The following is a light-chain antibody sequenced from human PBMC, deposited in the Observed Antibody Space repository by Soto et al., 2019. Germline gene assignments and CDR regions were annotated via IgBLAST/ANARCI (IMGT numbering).Light chain of an antibody. CDR2: QVS. CDR1: ISDIGGFYY. J-gene: IGLJ1*01. V-gene: IGLV2-14*01. CDR3: SSYSSSSTFYV. Sequence: QSALTQPSSVSGSPGQSITISCTGTISDIGGFYYVSWYQHHPGKDPKLMIYQVSNRPSGVSNRFSGSKSGNTASLTISGLQAEDEADYFCSSYSSSSTFYVFGAGTKVTVL.